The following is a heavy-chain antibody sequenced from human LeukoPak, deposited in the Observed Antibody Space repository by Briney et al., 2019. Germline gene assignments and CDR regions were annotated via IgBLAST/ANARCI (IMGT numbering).Heavy chain of an antibody. CDR3: AKEGHYYDSSGYYSVPFDY. CDR1: GVSISSYY. V-gene: IGHV4-59*01. J-gene: IGHJ4*02. Sequence: SETLSLTCTVSGVSISSYYWSWIRQPPGKGLEWIGYIYYSGSTNYNPSLKSRVTISVDTSKNQFSLKLSSVTAADTAVYYCAKEGHYYDSSGYYSVPFDYWGQGTLVTVSS. CDR2: IYYSGST. D-gene: IGHD3-22*01.